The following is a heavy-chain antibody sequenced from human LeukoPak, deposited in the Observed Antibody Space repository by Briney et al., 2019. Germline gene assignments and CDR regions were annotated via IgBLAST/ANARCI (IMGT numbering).Heavy chain of an antibody. CDR3: SKDQRF. D-gene: IGHD3-3*01. V-gene: IGHV3-23*01. CDR2: ISGSGGTT. J-gene: IGHJ4*02. CDR1: GFTFSDYA. Sequence: PGGSLRLSCADSGFTFSDYAMSWVRQAPGKGLEWVSSISGSGGTTYYADSVRGRFSIYRDNSKNTLYLQMNSLRAEDTAVYCCSKDQRFWGQGTLVTVSS.